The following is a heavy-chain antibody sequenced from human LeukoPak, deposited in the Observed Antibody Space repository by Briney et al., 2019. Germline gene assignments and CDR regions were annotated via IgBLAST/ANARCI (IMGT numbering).Heavy chain of an antibody. D-gene: IGHD6-19*01. Sequence: SETLSLTCTVSGGSISSGGYYWSWIRPHPGKGLEWFGYIYYNGNTYYNPSLQSRVTVSADTSKNQFSLKLSFVTAADTAVYYGARRMTTSGYFDYWGQGTLVTVSS. CDR2: IYYNGNT. V-gene: IGHV4-31*03. J-gene: IGHJ4*02. CDR3: ARRMTTSGYFDY. CDR1: GGSISSGGYY.